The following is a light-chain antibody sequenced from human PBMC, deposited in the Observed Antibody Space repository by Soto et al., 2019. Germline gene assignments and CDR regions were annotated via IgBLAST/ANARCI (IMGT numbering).Light chain of an antibody. CDR3: QQYDNLPWT. CDR1: QDISNY. J-gene: IGKJ1*01. V-gene: IGKV1-33*01. CDR2: DAS. Sequence: DIQMTQSPSSLSASVEDRVTITCQASQDISNYLNWYQQKPGKAPKLLIYDASNLETGVPSRFSGSGSWTDFTFTISSLQPEDIATYYCQQYDNLPWTFGQGTKVEIK.